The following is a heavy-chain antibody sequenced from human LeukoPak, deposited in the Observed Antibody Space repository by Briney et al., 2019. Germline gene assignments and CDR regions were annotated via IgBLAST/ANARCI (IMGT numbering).Heavy chain of an antibody. CDR3: ARGHLAAAGTGGY. D-gene: IGHD6-13*01. J-gene: IGHJ4*02. CDR2: ISYDGSNK. Sequence: GGSLRLSCAASGFTFSSYAMHWVRQAPGKGLEWVAVISYDGSNKYYADSVKGRFTISRDNSKNTLYLQMNSLRAEGTAVYYCARGHLAAAGTGGYWGQGTLVTVSS. CDR1: GFTFSSYA. V-gene: IGHV3-30-3*01.